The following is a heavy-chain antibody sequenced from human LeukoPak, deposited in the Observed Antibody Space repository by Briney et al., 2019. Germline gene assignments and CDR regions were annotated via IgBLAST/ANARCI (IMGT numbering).Heavy chain of an antibody. CDR2: ISGSGGST. J-gene: IGHJ4*02. CDR3: AKSLVQFGELLSGFDY. D-gene: IGHD3-10*01. Sequence: GGSLRLSCAASGFTFSSYGMSWVRQAPGKGLEWVSAISGSGGSTYYADSVKGRFTISRDNSKNTLYLQMNSLRAEDTAVYYCAKSLVQFGELLSGFDYWGQGTLVTVSS. CDR1: GFTFSSYG. V-gene: IGHV3-23*01.